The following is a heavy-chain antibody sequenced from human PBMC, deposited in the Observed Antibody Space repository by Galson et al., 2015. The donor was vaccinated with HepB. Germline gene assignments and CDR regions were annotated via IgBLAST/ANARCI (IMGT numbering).Heavy chain of an antibody. CDR1: GGSISSYY. D-gene: IGHD3-22*01. Sequence: ETLSLTCSVSGGSISSYYWSWIRQPAGKGLEWIGRIYISGSTNYNPSLKSRVTMSEDTSKNQFSLKLNSVTAADTAVYYCARGMGYYYDSSGYYLPHYFDYWGQGILVTVSS. J-gene: IGHJ4*02. CDR2: IYISGST. CDR3: ARGMGYYYDSSGYYLPHYFDY. V-gene: IGHV4-4*07.